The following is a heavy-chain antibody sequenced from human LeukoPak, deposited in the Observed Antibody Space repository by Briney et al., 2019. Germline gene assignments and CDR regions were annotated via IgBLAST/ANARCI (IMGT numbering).Heavy chain of an antibody. D-gene: IGHD1-26*01. CDR1: GFTFSSYS. Sequence: GGSLRLSCAASGFTFSSYSMNWVRQAPGKGLEGVSSISSSSSYIYYADSVKGRFTISRDNAKNSPYLQMNSLRAKDTAVYYCATSGIGGFDYWGQGTLVTVSS. V-gene: IGHV3-21*01. J-gene: IGHJ4*02. CDR2: ISSSSSYI. CDR3: ATSGIGGFDY.